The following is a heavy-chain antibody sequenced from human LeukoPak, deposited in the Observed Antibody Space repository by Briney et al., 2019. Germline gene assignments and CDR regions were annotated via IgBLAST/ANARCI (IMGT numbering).Heavy chain of an antibody. CDR2: INPNSGGT. CDR3: ARAGGIVVADSFDY. J-gene: IGHJ4*02. CDR1: GYTFTGYY. D-gene: IGHD6-19*01. Sequence: ASVKVSCKASGYTFTGYYMHWVRQAPGQGLEWMGWINPNSGGTNYAQKFQGRVTMTRDTSISTAYRELSRLRSDDTAVYYCARAGGIVVADSFDYWGQGTLVTVSS. V-gene: IGHV1-2*02.